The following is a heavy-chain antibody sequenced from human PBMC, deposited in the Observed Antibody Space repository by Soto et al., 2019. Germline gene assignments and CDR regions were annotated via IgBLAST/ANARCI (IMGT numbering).Heavy chain of an antibody. CDR3: ARITMVRGVIISGPGSQFDY. V-gene: IGHV4-34*01. J-gene: IGHJ4*02. CDR2: INHSGST. Sequence: SETLSLTCAVYGGSFSGYYWSWIRQPPGKGLEWIGEINHSGSTNYNPSLKSRVTISVDTSKNQFSLKLSSVTAADTAVYYCARITMVRGVIISGPGSQFDYWGQGTLVTVSS. CDR1: GGSFSGYY. D-gene: IGHD3-10*01.